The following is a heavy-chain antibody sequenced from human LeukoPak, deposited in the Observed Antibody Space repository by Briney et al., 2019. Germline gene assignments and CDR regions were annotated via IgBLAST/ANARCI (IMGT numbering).Heavy chain of an antibody. CDR3: ADTAMGDY. CDR2: ISYDGSNK. CDR1: GFTFSSYA. V-gene: IGHV3-30-3*01. Sequence: GGSLRLSCAASGFTFSSYAMHWVRQAPGKGLEWVAVISYDGSNKYYADSVKGRFTISRDNSKNTLYLQMNSLRAEDTAVYYCADTAMGDYWGQGTLVTVSS. J-gene: IGHJ4*02. D-gene: IGHD5-18*01.